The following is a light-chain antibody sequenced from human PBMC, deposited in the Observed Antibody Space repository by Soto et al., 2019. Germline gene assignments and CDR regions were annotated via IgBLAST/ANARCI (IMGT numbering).Light chain of an antibody. Sequence: IQLTQSPSSLSASLGDRGTITCRASQRISSYLAWYKEKTGKAPKLLIYAASTLQSGVPSRFSGSGSGTDFTLTISSLKPEDFATYYCLQHNSYPWTFGQGTKVDIK. CDR2: AAS. CDR1: QRISSY. J-gene: IGKJ1*01. V-gene: IGKV1-9*01. CDR3: LQHNSYPWT.